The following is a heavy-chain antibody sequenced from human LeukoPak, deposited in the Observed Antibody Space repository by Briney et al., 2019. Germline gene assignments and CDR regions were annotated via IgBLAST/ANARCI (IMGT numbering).Heavy chain of an antibody. J-gene: IGHJ4*02. CDR2: IKNDGSDK. Sequence: GGSLRLSCEASGFSFSAAWMTWVRQAPGKGLEWVATIKNDGSDKYYVDSVKGRFTLSRDNAKNSVYLQMNSLSAEDTAVYYCATSSGGSDHDYFDYWGQGTLVTVSS. CDR1: GFSFSAAW. V-gene: IGHV3-7*01. CDR3: ATSSGGSDHDYFDY. D-gene: IGHD1-26*01.